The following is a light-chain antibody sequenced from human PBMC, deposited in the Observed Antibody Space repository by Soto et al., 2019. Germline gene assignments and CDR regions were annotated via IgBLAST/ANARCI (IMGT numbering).Light chain of an antibody. CDR3: QHYVSALLT. V-gene: IGKV3-20*01. J-gene: IGKJ3*01. Sequence: EIVLTQSPGTLSLSPGERATLSCRASQSFSSSYLAWYQQKPGQAPRLLIYGASSRDTGIPDRFSGSGSGTDFTLTISRLEPEDFAVYYCQHYVSALLTFGPGTKVDIK. CDR1: QSFSSSY. CDR2: GAS.